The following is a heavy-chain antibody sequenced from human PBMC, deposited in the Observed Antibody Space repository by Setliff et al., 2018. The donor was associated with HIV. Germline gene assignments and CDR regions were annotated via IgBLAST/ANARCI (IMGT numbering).Heavy chain of an antibody. CDR1: GGSFSGYY. J-gene: IGHJ4*02. CDR3: ARGLNYYGPGSYLPLGY. CDR2: IDHSGNI. Sequence: SETLSLTCAVYGGSFSGYYWSWIRQPPGKGLEWIGEIDHSGNIKYHASLKSRVTISKDTSKNQISLKPRSVTAADTAVYYCARGLNYYGPGSYLPLGYWGQG. D-gene: IGHD3-10*01. V-gene: IGHV4-34*01.